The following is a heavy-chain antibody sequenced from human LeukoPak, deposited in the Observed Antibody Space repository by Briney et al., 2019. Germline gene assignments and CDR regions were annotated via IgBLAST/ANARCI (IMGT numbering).Heavy chain of an antibody. V-gene: IGHV4-61*08. Sequence: SETLSLTCAVSGDSISSGAYSWSWIRQPPGKGLEWIGYIYYSGSTNYNPSLKSRVTISVDTSKNQFSLKLSSVTAADTAVYYCARDPGYSSSWYYHPTYYYYGMDVWGQGTTVTVSS. CDR2: IYYSGST. D-gene: IGHD6-13*01. J-gene: IGHJ6*02. CDR1: GDSISSGAYS. CDR3: ARDPGYSSSWYYHPTYYYYGMDV.